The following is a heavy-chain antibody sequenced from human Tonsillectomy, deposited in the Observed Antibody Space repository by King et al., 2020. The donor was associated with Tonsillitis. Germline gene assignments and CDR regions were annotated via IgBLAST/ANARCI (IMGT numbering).Heavy chain of an antibody. V-gene: IGHV5-51*01. CDR1: GYRFHSYW. CDR2: IYPRDSDT. D-gene: IGHD5-12*01. CDR3: ARGGGYFNEPFDY. J-gene: IGHJ4*02. Sequence: EQLVQSGAEVKKPGESLKISCKGSGYRFHSYWIAWVRQMPGKGLEWMGIIYPRDSDTTYRPSFQGQVTISVDKSINTAYLQWNSLKASDIAIYYCARGGGYFNEPFDYWGQGTVVTVSS.